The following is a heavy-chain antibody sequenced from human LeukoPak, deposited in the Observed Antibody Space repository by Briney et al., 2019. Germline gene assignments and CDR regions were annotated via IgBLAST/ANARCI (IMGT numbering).Heavy chain of an antibody. Sequence: GGSLRLSCAASGFTFSSYAMHWVRQAPGKGLEYVSAISSNGGSTYYANSVKGRFTISRDNSKNTLYLQMGSLRAEDMAVYYCARDGCSGGSRTGTYYFDYWGQGTLVTVSS. CDR1: GFTFSSYA. CDR3: ARDGCSGGSRTGTYYFDY. J-gene: IGHJ4*02. CDR2: ISSNGGST. D-gene: IGHD2-15*01. V-gene: IGHV3-64*01.